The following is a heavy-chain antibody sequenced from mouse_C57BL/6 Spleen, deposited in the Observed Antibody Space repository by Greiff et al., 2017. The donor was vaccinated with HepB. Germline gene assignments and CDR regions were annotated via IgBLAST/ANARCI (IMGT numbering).Heavy chain of an antibody. V-gene: IGHV1-53*01. D-gene: IGHD1-1*01. CDR3: ARRAFYGSSYFYAMDY. CDR2: INPSNGGT. Sequence: VKLQQPGTELVKPGASVKLSCKASGYTFTSYWMHWVKQRPGQGLEWIGNINPSNGGTNYNEKFKSKATLTVDKSSSTAYMQLSSLTSEDSAVYYCARRAFYGSSYFYAMDYWGQGTSVTVSS. CDR1: GYTFTSYW. J-gene: IGHJ4*01.